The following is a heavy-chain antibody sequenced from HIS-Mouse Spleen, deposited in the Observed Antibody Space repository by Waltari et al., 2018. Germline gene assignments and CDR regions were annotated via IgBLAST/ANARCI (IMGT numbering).Heavy chain of an antibody. J-gene: IGHJ2*01. CDR3: AREIPYSSSWYDWYFDL. Sequence: QLQLQESGPGLVKPSETLSLPFPVSAGPISSRSYYWGWIRQPPGKGLEWIGSIYYSGSTYYNPSLKSRVTISVDTSKNQFSLKLSSVTAADTAVYYCAREIPYSSSWYDWYFDLWGRGTLVTVSA. D-gene: IGHD6-13*01. CDR2: IYYSGST. CDR1: AGPISSRSYY. V-gene: IGHV4-39*07.